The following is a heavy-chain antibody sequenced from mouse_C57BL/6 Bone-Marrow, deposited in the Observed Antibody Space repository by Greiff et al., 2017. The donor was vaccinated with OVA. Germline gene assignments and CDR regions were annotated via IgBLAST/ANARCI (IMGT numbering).Heavy chain of an antibody. D-gene: IGHD1-1*01. J-gene: IGHJ4*01. CDR3: ARHGLYYYAILGGAMDY. Sequence: VKVVESGAELVKPGASVKLSCKASGYTFTEYTIHWVKQRSGQGLEWIGWFYPGSGSIKYNEKFKDKATLTADKSSSTVYMELSRLTSEDSAVYCCARHGLYYYAILGGAMDYGGQGTSVTVSS. V-gene: IGHV1-62-2*01. CDR2: FYPGSGSI. CDR1: GYTFTEYT.